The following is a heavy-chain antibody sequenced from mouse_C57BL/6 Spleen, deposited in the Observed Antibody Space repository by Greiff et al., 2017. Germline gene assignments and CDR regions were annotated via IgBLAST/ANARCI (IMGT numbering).Heavy chain of an antibody. CDR2: ISSGGSYT. CDR1: GFTFSSYG. CDR3: ARQDGTGYFDY. J-gene: IGHJ2*01. D-gene: IGHD4-1*01. Sequence: EVNVVESGGDLVKPGGSLKLSCAASGFTFSSYGMSWVRQTPDKRLEWVATISSGGSYTYYPDSVKGRFTISRDNAKNTLYLQMSSLKSEDTAMYYCARQDGTGYFDYWGQGTTLTVSS. V-gene: IGHV5-6*01.